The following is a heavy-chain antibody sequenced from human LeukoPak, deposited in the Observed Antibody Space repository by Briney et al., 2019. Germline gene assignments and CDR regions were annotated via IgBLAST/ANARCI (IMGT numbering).Heavy chain of an antibody. J-gene: IGHJ6*03. CDR3: AKGPRNHYFYFMDV. V-gene: IGHV3-9*01. Sequence: GGSLRLSCAASGFTFDDYAMHWVRQAPGKGLEWVAGISWNSGSIDYAASVKGRFTISRDNAMNSLDLQMNSLSLEDTALYYCAKGPRNHYFYFMDVWGKGTTVTVSS. CDR1: GFTFDDYA. CDR2: ISWNSGSI.